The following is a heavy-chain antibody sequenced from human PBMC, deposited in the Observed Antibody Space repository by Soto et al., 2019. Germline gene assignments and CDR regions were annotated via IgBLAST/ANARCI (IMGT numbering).Heavy chain of an antibody. CDR3: VAAPETYHPTGYYGNWFDP. CDR2: LYFGGMT. CDR1: GDSITNNDYF. J-gene: IGHJ5*02. D-gene: IGHD3-9*01. V-gene: IGHV4-39*01. Sequence: QLQLQESGPGLVKPSETLSLTCTVSGDSITNNDYFWGWIRQPPGKVLEGIGSLYFGGMTYYAPSVKSRVTMSVDTSKNQFSLRLDSVTAADTAVYYCVAAPETYHPTGYYGNWFDPWGQGTLVTVPS.